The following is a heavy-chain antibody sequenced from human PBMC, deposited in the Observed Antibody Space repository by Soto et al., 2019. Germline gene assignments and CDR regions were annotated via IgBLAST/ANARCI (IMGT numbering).Heavy chain of an antibody. D-gene: IGHD3-16*01. J-gene: IGHJ5*02. Sequence: QLHLQESGPGLVKPSETLSLTCTVSGGSITSDSYYWGWIRQPPGKGLEWIGSIYYSGTTYYNPSLKSRVTISVDPSKNQISLKLSSVSAADTAVYYCARSSSALVDPWGQGTLVTVSS. CDR2: IYYSGTT. CDR3: ARSSSALVDP. V-gene: IGHV4-39*01. CDR1: GGSITSDSYY.